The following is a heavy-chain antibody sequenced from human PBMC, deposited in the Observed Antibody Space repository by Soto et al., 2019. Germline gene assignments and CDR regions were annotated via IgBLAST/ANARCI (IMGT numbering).Heavy chain of an antibody. D-gene: IGHD3-3*01. CDR3: ARGPTSRFLEWFHWFDP. J-gene: IGHJ5*02. V-gene: IGHV4-34*01. Sequence: SETLCLTCAVYGGSFSGYYWSWIRQPPGKGQEWIGEIHQSGSTNYNPSRKRRVTISVDTSKNQFSLKLSSVTAADTAVYYCARGPTSRFLEWFHWFDPWGQRTLVTVSS. CDR2: IHQSGST. CDR1: GGSFSGYY.